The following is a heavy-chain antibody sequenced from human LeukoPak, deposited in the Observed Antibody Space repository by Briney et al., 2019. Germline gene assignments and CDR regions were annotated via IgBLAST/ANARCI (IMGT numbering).Heavy chain of an antibody. CDR2: ISWGGGST. Sequence: PGGSLRLSCAASGSTFDDYTMHWVRQAPGEGLEWVSLISWGGGSTYYADSVKGRFTISRDNSKNSLYLQMNSLRTEDTALYYCAKAGPDTAMVNYMDVWGKGTTVTVSS. J-gene: IGHJ6*03. CDR1: GSTFDDYT. CDR3: AKAGPDTAMVNYMDV. V-gene: IGHV3-43*01. D-gene: IGHD5-18*01.